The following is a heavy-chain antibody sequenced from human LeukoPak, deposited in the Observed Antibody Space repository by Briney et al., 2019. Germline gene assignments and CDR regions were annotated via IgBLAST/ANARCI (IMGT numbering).Heavy chain of an antibody. CDR3: ARCRGPYSSASEGDY. V-gene: IGHV1-46*01. D-gene: IGHD6-19*01. J-gene: IGHJ4*02. Sequence: ASVKVSCKASGYTFISYYMHWVRQAPGQGLEWMGIINPSGGSTSYAQKFQGRVSMIRDTSTSTVYMELSSLRSEDTAVYYCARCRGPYSSASEGDYWGQGTLVTVSS. CDR2: INPSGGST. CDR1: GYTFISYY.